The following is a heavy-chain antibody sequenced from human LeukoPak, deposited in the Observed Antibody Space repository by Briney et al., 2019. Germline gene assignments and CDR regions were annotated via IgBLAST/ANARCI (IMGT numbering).Heavy chain of an antibody. J-gene: IGHJ4*02. CDR3: AKWGCSGVNCYPFAY. CDR2: INPSGGST. CDR1: GYTFTSYY. V-gene: IGHV1-46*01. D-gene: IGHD2-15*01. Sequence: GASVKVSCKASGYTFTSYYMHWVRQAPGQGLEWMGIINPSGGSTSYAQKFQGRVTMTRDTSTSTVYMELSSLRSEDTAVYYCAKWGCSGVNCYPFAYWGQGTLVTVSS.